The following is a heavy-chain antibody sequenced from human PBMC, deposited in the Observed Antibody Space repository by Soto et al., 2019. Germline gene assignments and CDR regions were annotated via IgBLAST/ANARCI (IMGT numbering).Heavy chain of an antibody. Sequence: SETLSLTCAVYGGSFSGYYWSWIRQPPGKGLEWIGEINHSGSTNYNPSLKSRVTISVDTSKNQFSLKLSSVTAADTAVYYCARQGRWLISLASNWFDPWGQGTLVTVSS. CDR1: GGSFSGYY. CDR2: INHSGST. CDR3: ARQGRWLISLASNWFDP. J-gene: IGHJ5*02. V-gene: IGHV4-34*01. D-gene: IGHD6-19*01.